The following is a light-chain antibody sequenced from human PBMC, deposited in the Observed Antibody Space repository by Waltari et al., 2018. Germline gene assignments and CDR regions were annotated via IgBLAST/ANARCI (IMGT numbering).Light chain of an antibody. CDR1: QRVSSN. V-gene: IGKV3-15*01. CDR2: GAS. J-gene: IGKJ2*01. Sequence: ETVMTQSPATLSVSPGEGATLSCRASQRVSSNLAWYQQKPGQAPRLLIYGASTRASGIPARFSGRGSGTEFTLTISSLQSEDFAVYFCQQYHDWPPYTFGQGTKLEIK. CDR3: QQYHDWPPYT.